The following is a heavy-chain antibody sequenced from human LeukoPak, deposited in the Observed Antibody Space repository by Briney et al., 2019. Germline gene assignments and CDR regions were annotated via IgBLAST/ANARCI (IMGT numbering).Heavy chain of an antibody. V-gene: IGHV3-23*01. J-gene: IGHJ4*02. Sequence: GGSLSLSCAASGFTFSSYAMSWVRQAPGKGLEWVSAISGSGGSTYYADSVKGRFTISRDNSKNTLYLQMNSLRAEDTAVYYCAKDTPTPPYCGGDCYSGEYFDYWGQGTLVTVSS. D-gene: IGHD2-21*02. CDR3: AKDTPTPPYCGGDCYSGEYFDY. CDR2: ISGSGGST. CDR1: GFTFSSYA.